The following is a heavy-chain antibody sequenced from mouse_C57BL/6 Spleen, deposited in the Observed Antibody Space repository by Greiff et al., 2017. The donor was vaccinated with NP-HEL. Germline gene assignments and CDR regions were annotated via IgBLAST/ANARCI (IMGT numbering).Heavy chain of an antibody. CDR3: TREGYYDPYYFDY. D-gene: IGHD2-4*01. Sequence: QVQLKQSGAELVRPGASVTLSCKASGYTFTDYEMHWVKQTPVHGLEWIGAIDPETGGTAYNQKFKGKAILTADKSSSTAYMELRSLTSEDSAVYYWTREGYYDPYYFDYWGQGTTLTVSS. V-gene: IGHV1-15*01. CDR2: IDPETGGT. CDR1: GYTFTDYE. J-gene: IGHJ2*01.